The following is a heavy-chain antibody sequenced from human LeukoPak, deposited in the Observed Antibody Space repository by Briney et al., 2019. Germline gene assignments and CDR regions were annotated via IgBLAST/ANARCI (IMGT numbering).Heavy chain of an antibody. J-gene: IGHJ4*02. V-gene: IGHV3-7*04. CDR2: IKQDGSEK. CDR3: ASDREYYYGSGSFDY. Sequence: GGSLRLSCVASGFTFSSYWMSWVRQAPGKGLEWVANIKQDGSEKYYVDSVKGRFTISRDNAKNSLYLQMNSLRAEDTAVYYCASDREYYYGSGSFDYWGQGTLVTVSS. D-gene: IGHD3-10*01. CDR1: GFTFSSYW.